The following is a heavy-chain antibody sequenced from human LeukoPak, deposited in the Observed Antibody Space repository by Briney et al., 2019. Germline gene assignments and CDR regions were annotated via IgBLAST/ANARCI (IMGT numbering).Heavy chain of an antibody. CDR2: INHSGST. CDR1: GGSFSGYY. J-gene: IGHJ5*02. V-gene: IGHV4-34*01. CDR3: ARASVKADIVVVPAVYNWFDP. Sequence: PSEPLSLTCAVYGGSFSGYYWSWIRQPPGKGLEWIGEINHSGSTNYNPSLKSRVTISVDTSKNQFSLKLSSVTAADTAVYYCARASVKADIVVVPAVYNWFDPWGQGTLVTVSS. D-gene: IGHD2-2*01.